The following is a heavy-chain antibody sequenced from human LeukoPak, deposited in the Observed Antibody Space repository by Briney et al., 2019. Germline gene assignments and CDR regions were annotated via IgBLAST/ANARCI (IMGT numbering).Heavy chain of an antibody. CDR2: IESKTDGGTT. J-gene: IGHJ4*02. Sequence: PGGSLRLSCAASGFTFSNAWMSWVRQDPGKGLEWVGRIESKTDGGTTDYAAPVKGRFTISRDDSKNTLYLQMNSLKTEDTAVYYCTTEEAGATFDYWGQGTLVTVSS. CDR1: GFTFSNAW. D-gene: IGHD1-26*01. V-gene: IGHV3-15*04. CDR3: TTEEAGATFDY.